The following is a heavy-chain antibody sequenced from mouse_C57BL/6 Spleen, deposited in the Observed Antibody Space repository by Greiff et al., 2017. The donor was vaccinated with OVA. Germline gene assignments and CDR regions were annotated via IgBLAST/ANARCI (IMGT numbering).Heavy chain of an antibody. D-gene: IGHD2-4*01. J-gene: IGHJ2*01. Sequence: VQLQQPGAELVRPGSSVKLSCKASGYTFTSYWMAWVKQRPGQGLEWIGNIYPSDSETHYNQKFKDKATLTVDKSSSTAYMQLSSLTSEDSAVYYCARTFSTMITTRYYFDYWGQGTTLTVSS. CDR3: ARTFSTMITTRYYFDY. V-gene: IGHV1-61*01. CDR1: GYTFTSYW. CDR2: IYPSDSET.